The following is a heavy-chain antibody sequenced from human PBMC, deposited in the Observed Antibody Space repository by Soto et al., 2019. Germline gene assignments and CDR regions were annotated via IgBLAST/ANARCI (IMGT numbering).Heavy chain of an antibody. CDR2: ISYDGSNK. V-gene: IGHV3-30*18. J-gene: IGHJ1*01. CDR1: GFTFSSYG. CDR3: AKDEHYGNTGRSYFQH. D-gene: IGHD4-17*01. Sequence: QVQLVESGGGVVQPGRSLRLSCAASGFTFSSYGMHWVRQAPGKGLEWVAVISYDGSNKYYADSVKGRFTISRDNSKNTLYLQMNSVRAEDTAVYYCAKDEHYGNTGRSYFQHWGQGTLVTVSS.